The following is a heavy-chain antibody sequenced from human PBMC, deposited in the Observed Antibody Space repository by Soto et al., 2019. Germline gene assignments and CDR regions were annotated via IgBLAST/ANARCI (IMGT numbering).Heavy chain of an antibody. Sequence: EVQLAESGGGLVQPGGSLRLSCAASGFTFSPYEMNWIRQAPGKGLEWISYIHGSGSPIFYANSVKGRFTISRDNAKNSLFLPMDSLRVEDTAIYYCATKIFGTTYVGNWGQGTLVTVSS. J-gene: IGHJ4*02. CDR1: GFTFSPYE. CDR2: IHGSGSPI. D-gene: IGHD3-16*01. CDR3: ATKIFGTTYVGN. V-gene: IGHV3-48*03.